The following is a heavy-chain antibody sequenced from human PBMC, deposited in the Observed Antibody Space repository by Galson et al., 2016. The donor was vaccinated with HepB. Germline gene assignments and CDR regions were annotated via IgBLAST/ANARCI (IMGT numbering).Heavy chain of an antibody. V-gene: IGHV1-46*01. CDR2: INTSSGRT. D-gene: IGHD1-1*01. CDR1: GYSFTSFY. CDR3: ARGNDLHYDYAMDV. Sequence: SVKVSCKAFGYSFTSFYIHWVRQAPGQGLEWMGIINTSSGRTSYKQKFQGRVTMTRDTSTGTVDMELSSLRYEDKAMYYCARGNDLHYDYAMDVWGQGTTVTVSS. J-gene: IGHJ6*02.